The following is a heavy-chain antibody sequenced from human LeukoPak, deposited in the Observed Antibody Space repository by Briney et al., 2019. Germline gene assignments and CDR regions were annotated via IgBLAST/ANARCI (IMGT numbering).Heavy chain of an antibody. Sequence: SETLSLTCAVYGGSFSGYYWSWIRQPPGKGLEWIGYIYYSGSTNYNPSLKSRVTISVDTSKNQFSLKLSSVTAADTAVYYCAREGYGDYGWFDPWGQGTLVTVSS. J-gene: IGHJ5*02. CDR1: GGSFSGYY. D-gene: IGHD4-17*01. V-gene: IGHV4-59*01. CDR3: AREGYGDYGWFDP. CDR2: IYYSGST.